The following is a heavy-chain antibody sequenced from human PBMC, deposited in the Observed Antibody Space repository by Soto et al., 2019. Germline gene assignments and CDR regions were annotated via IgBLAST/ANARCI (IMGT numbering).Heavy chain of an antibody. CDR2: IKEDGSEK. CDR1: GFTFSNYW. J-gene: IGHJ4*02. Sequence: EVQLVESGGGLVQPGGSLRLSCEASGFTFSNYWMSWVRQAPGKGLEWVANIKEDGSEKYYVDSVKGRFTISRDNAKNSLYLQMNSLRAEDTAVYYCGGDGYGTLGYWGQGTLVTVSS. V-gene: IGHV3-7*05. CDR3: GGDGYGTLGY. D-gene: IGHD5-12*01.